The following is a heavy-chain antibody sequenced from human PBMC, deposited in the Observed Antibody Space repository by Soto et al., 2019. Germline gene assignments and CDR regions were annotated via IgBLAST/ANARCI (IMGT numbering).Heavy chain of an antibody. CDR3: ARNGDSSDYRGWFDP. CDR1: GFTASSNY. J-gene: IGHJ5*02. V-gene: IGHV3-66*01. Sequence: EVQLVESGGGLVQPGGSLRLSCAASGFTASSNYMSWVRQAPGKGLEWVSVIYSGGTTYYADSVKGRFTISRDNSKNTLYLQMNCLRAEDTAVYYCARNGDSSDYRGWFDPWGQGTLVTVSS. D-gene: IGHD3-22*01. CDR2: IYSGGTT.